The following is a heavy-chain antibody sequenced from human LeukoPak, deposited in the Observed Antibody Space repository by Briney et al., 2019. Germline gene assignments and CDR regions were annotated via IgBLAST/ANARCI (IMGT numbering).Heavy chain of an antibody. J-gene: IGHJ4*02. CDR1: GFTFSSYS. Sequence: GGSLRLSCAASGFTFSSYSMNWVRQAPGKGLEWVSVIYTGGSTYYADSVKGRFTISRDNSKNTLYLQMNSLRAEDTAVYYCASASLLYGDYEDYWGQGTLVTVSS. CDR2: IYTGGST. D-gene: IGHD4-17*01. CDR3: ASASLLYGDYEDY. V-gene: IGHV3-66*01.